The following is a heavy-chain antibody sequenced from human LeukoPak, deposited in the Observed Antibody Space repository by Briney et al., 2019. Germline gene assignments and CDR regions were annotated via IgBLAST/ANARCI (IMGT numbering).Heavy chain of an antibody. V-gene: IGHV3-15*01. D-gene: IGHD3-22*01. Sequence: TAGSQRLSYAAAGFLFSNAWHNWVHPAPRRGQEWAGRIKSKIDGESTDYAAPVKDRFTISRDDSKNTVYLQMNSLKTEDTAVYYCTDQGVYRSDYYTAYWGQGTLVTVSS. CDR2: IKSKIDGEST. J-gene: IGHJ4*02. CDR3: TDQGVYRSDYYTAY. CDR1: GFLFSNAW.